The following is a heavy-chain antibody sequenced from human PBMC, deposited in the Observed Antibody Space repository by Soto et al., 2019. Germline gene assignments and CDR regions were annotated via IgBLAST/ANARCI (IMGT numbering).Heavy chain of an antibody. CDR1: GFTFDDYT. D-gene: IGHD5-18*01. J-gene: IGHJ4*02. CDR3: SKDNEPGWEGYSYFSVGYFDY. CDR2: ISWDGGST. V-gene: IGHV3-43*01. Sequence: EVQLVESGGVVVQPGGSLRLSCAASGFTFDDYTMHWVRQAPGKGLEWVSLISWDGGSTYYADSVKGRFTISRDNSKNSLYLQMNSLRTEDTALYYCSKDNEPGWEGYSYFSVGYFDYWGQGTLVTVSS.